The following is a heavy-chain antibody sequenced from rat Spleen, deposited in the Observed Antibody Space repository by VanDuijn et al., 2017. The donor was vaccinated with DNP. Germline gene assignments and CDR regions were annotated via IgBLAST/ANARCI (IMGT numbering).Heavy chain of an antibody. Sequence: EVQLQESGPGLVKPSQSLSLTCSVTGYSITSNYWGWIRKFPGDKMEWIGHISYSGSTSYNPSLKSRISITRDTSKNQFFLHLNSVTTEDTATYYCARGNDGYYPNWYFDFWGPGTVVTVSS. CDR3: ARGNDGYYPNWYFDF. CDR1: GYSITSNY. CDR2: ISYSGST. V-gene: IGHV3-1*01. J-gene: IGHJ1*01. D-gene: IGHD1-12*03.